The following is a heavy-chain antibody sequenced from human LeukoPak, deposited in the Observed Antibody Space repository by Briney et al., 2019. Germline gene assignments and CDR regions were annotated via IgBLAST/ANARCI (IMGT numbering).Heavy chain of an antibody. Sequence: GGSLRLSCTTSGFNFGDYTMNWVRQAPGKGLEWVGFIRSKPYGGTTEYAASVKGRFTISRDDSKSIAYLQINSLRTEDTAVYYCTSDEGEDTTYWGQGTLVTVSS. CDR2: IRSKPYGGTT. CDR1: GFNFGDYT. J-gene: IGHJ4*02. V-gene: IGHV3-49*04. D-gene: IGHD1-26*01. CDR3: TSDEGEDTTY.